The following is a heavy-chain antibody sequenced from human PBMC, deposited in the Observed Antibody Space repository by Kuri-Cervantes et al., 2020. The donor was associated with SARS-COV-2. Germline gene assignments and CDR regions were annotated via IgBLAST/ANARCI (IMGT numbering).Heavy chain of an antibody. CDR2: IIPIFGTA. CDR1: GGPFSSYA. CDR3: ATGSVLYRSSVDWFDP. V-gene: IGHV1-69*13. D-gene: IGHD3-10*01. Sequence: SVKVSCKASGGPFSSYAISWVRQAPGQGLEWMGGIIPIFGTANYAQKFQGRVTITADESTSTAYMELSSLRSEDTAVYYCATGSVLYRSSVDWFDPWGQGTLVTVSS. J-gene: IGHJ5*02.